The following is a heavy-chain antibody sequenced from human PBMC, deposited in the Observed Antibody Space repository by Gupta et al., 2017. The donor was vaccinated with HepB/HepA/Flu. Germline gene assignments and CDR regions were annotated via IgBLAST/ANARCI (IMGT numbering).Heavy chain of an antibody. V-gene: IGHV3-21*01. CDR3: ASVVVPAATYYYDYMDV. D-gene: IGHD2-2*01. CDR1: GFTFSSYS. CDR2: ISSSSSYI. J-gene: IGHJ6*03. Sequence: EVQLVESGGGLVKPGGSLRLSCAASGFTFSSYSMNWVRQAPGKGLEWVSSISSSSSYIYYADSVKGRFTSSRDNAKNSLYLQMNSLRAEDTAVYYCASVVVPAATYYYDYMDVWGKGTTVTVSS.